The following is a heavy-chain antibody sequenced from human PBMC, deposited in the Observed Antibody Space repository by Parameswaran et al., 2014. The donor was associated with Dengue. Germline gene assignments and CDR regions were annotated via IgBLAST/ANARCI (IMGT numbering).Heavy chain of an antibody. J-gene: IGHJ5*02. CDR3: ARGHQPHTHSSGWYGPRNNWFDP. D-gene: IGHD6-19*01. V-gene: IGHV1-8*01. CDR2: MNPNSGNT. Sequence: WVRQAPGQGLEWMGWMNPNSGNTGYAQKFQGRVTMTRNTSISTAYMELSSLRSEDTAVYYCARGHQPHTHSSGWYGPRNNWFDPWGQGTLVTVSS.